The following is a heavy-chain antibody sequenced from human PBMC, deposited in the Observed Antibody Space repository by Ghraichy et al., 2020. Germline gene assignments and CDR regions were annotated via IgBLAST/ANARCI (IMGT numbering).Heavy chain of an antibody. V-gene: IGHV4-39*01. Sequence: SQTLSLTCTVSGGSISSSSYYWGWIRQPPGKGLEWIGSIYYSGSTYYNPSLKSRVTISVDTSKNQFSLKLSSVTAADTSVYYCARLIGSSWYKGYYYYYYMDVWGKGTTVTVSS. J-gene: IGHJ6*03. CDR1: GGSISSSSYY. D-gene: IGHD6-13*01. CDR3: ARLIGSSWYKGYYYYYYMDV. CDR2: IYYSGST.